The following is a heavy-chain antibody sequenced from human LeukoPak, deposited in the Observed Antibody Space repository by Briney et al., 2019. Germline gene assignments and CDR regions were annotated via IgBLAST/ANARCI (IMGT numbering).Heavy chain of an antibody. CDR1: GFTFRNYD. D-gene: IGHD6-13*01. Sequence: GGSLRLSCAASGFTFRNYDMHWVRQAPGKGLEWVAVIWYDGNNKNYADSVKGRFTISRDNSKNTLYLQMNSLRVEDTAVYYCARATSSSTWQFDYWGQGTLVTVSS. V-gene: IGHV3-33*01. CDR3: ARATSSSTWQFDY. J-gene: IGHJ4*02. CDR2: IWYDGNNK.